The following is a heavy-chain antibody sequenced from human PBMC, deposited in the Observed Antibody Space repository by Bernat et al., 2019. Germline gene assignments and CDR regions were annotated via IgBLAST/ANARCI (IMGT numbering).Heavy chain of an antibody. CDR1: GFTFSSYA. CDR2: ISGSGGST. V-gene: IGHV3-23*01. D-gene: IGHD6-13*01. J-gene: IGHJ4*02. Sequence: EVQLLESGGGLVQPGGSLRLSCAASGFTFSSYAMSWVRQAPGKGLEWVSAISGSGGSTYYADSVKGRFTISRDNSKNTLYLQMNSLRAEDTAVYYCAKDKAPDPRAAAAGGYWGQGTLVTVSS. CDR3: AKDKAPDPRAAAAGGY.